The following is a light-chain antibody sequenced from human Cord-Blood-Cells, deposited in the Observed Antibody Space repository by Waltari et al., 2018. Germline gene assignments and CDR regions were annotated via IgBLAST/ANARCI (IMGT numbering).Light chain of an antibody. CDR2: RNN. CDR1: SSHIGSNS. J-gene: IGLJ3*02. CDR3: AAWDDSLSGWV. V-gene: IGLV1-47*01. Sequence: QSVLTQPPSASGTPGQRVTIPCSGSSSHIGSNSVYWYQQLPGTAPKLLIYRNNQRPSGVPDRFSGSKSGTSASLAISGLRSEDEADYYCAAWDDSLSGWVFGGGTKLTVL.